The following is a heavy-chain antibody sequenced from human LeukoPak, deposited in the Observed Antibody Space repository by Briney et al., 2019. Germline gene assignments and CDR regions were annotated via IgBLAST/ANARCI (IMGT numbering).Heavy chain of an antibody. CDR2: IYPDDSDS. CDR3: VRRGFCSGGDCFSAPFDI. D-gene: IGHD2-15*01. J-gene: IGHJ3*02. CDR1: GYSFSTYW. Sequence: GESLKISCKGSGYSFSTYWIGWVRQMPGKGLEWMGIIYPDDSDSRYSTSFQGQVTISVDKSISTAYLQWSSLRASDTAMYYCVRRGFCSGGDCFSAPFDIWGQGTMVTVSS. V-gene: IGHV5-51*01.